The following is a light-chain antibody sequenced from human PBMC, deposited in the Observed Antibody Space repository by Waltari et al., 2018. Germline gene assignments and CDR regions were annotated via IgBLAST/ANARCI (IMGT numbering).Light chain of an antibody. CDR3: QHYESLPVT. CDR2: HAS. CDR1: QSISKY. V-gene: IGKV3-20*01. Sequence: EIVLTQSPDTLSLSPGARATLSCRASQSISKYLAWYQQKPGQAPRLLIYHASSRAAGIPDRFSGSGSGTDFSLTISRLEPEDFAVYYCQHYESLPVTFGQGTKVEIK. J-gene: IGKJ1*01.